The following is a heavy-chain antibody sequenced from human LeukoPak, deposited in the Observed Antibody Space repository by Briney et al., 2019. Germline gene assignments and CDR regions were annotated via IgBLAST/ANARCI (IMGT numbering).Heavy chain of an antibody. D-gene: IGHD1-26*01. J-gene: IGHJ3*02. CDR2: INTNTGNP. Sequence: ASVKVSCKASGYTFTTYAMNWVRQAPGQGLEWMGWINTNTGNPTYAQGFRGRFVFSRDTSVSTAYLQISSLKAEDTAVYYCARVAIVGGSTDAFDIWGQGTMVTVSS. CDR1: GYTFTTYA. V-gene: IGHV7-4-1*02. CDR3: ARVAIVGGSTDAFDI.